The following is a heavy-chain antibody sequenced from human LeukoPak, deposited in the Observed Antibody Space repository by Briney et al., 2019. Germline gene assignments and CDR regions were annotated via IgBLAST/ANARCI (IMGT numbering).Heavy chain of an antibody. V-gene: IGHV3-66*01. D-gene: IGHD3-10*01. Sequence: GGSLRLSCAASGFTFSDYYMSWVRQAPGKGLEWVSVIYSGGSTYYADSVKGRFTISRDNSKNTLYLQMNSLRAEDTAVYYCARGVSYGSGTWGYFDYWAREPWSPSPQ. CDR1: GFTFSDYY. CDR3: ARGVSYGSGTWGYFDY. J-gene: IGHJ4*02. CDR2: IYSGGST.